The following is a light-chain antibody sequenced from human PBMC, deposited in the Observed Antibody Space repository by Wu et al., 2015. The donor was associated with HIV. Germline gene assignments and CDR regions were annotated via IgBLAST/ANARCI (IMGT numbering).Light chain of an antibody. CDR3: QQYNYWPRT. V-gene: IGKV3-15*01. CDR2: GAS. CDR1: QSVSTN. J-gene: IGKJ1*01. Sequence: EIVMTQSPATLSVSPGERATLSCRASQSVSTNLAWYQQKPGQAPRRLIYGASTRDTGIPARFSGSGSGTEFTLTINSMQSEDFAVYYCQQYNYWPRTFGQGTKVEIK.